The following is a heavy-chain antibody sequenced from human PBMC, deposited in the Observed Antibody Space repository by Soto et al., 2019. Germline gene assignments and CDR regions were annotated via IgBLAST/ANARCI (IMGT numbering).Heavy chain of an antibody. CDR2: MSYDGSNK. Sequence: QVQLVESGGGVVQPGRSLRLSCAASGFTFSSYAMHWVRRAPGKGLEWMAVMSYDGSNKYYADSVKGRFTISRDNSKNTLYLQMNIPSPEDTALYYCARVGGAHWGQGTLVNVSS. CDR1: GFTFSSYA. V-gene: IGHV3-30-3*01. J-gene: IGHJ4*02. D-gene: IGHD3-16*01. CDR3: ARVGGAH.